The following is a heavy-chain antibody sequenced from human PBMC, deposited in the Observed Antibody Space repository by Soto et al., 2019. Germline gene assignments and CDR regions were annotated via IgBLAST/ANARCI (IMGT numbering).Heavy chain of an antibody. CDR2: ISAYNVHT. V-gene: IGHV1-18*01. CDR1: GYTFTKYG. D-gene: IGHD6-19*01. J-gene: IGHJ3*02. CDR3: AREGRLGSQALDI. Sequence: QVPLVQSGAEVKKPGASVKVYCKASGYTFTKYGISWVRQAPGQGLEWMGWISAYNVHTNYARTLQGRLTLTTDTSTRTASMELRSLRSYDTAGYYCAREGRLGSQALDIWGQGTRVTCSS.